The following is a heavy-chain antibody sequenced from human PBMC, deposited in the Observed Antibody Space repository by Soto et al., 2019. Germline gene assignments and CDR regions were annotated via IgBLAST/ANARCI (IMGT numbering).Heavy chain of an antibody. J-gene: IGHJ6*02. Sequence: EEQLVESGGGLVRPGGSLRLSCAASDFTFSIYTMNWVRQAPGKGLESLAYINSGSGTTHYADSVKGRFTISRDDAQKSLFLQMSNLRDEDTAVYYCARDIIVMSRTGMDVWGQGTTVTVSS. V-gene: IGHV3-48*02. CDR2: INSGSGTT. CDR1: DFTFSIYT. CDR3: ARDIIVMSRTGMDV. D-gene: IGHD3-22*01.